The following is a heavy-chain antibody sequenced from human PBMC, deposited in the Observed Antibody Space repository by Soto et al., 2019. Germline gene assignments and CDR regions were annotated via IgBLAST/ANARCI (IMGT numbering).Heavy chain of an antibody. CDR2: IIPLFGTT. Sequence: SVKVSCKTSGGTFSRHAINWVRQAPGQGLEWMGGIIPLFGTTNYAQKFKGRVTISADESTSTAYMELSSLTSEDAAVYYCARDKGYCSSTSCYADPFDYWGQGTLVTVSS. CDR1: GGTFSRHA. J-gene: IGHJ4*02. D-gene: IGHD2-2*01. CDR3: ARDKGYCSSTSCYADPFDY. V-gene: IGHV1-69*13.